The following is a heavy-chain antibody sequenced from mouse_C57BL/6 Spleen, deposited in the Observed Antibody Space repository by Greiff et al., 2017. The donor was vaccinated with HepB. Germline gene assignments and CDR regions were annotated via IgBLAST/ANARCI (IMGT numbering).Heavy chain of an antibody. CDR1: GYAFSSSW. CDR2: IYPGDGDT. J-gene: IGHJ2*01. CDR3: ARGGDGYDGLDY. D-gene: IGHD2-2*01. Sequence: VQLQQSGPELVKPGASVKISCKASGYAFSSSWMNWVKQRPGKGLEWIGRIYPGDGDTNYNGKFKGKATLTADKSSSTAYMQLSSLTSEDSAVYFCARGGDGYDGLDYWGQGTTLTVSS. V-gene: IGHV1-82*01.